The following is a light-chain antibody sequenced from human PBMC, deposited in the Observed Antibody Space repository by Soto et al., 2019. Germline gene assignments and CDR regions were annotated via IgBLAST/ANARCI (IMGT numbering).Light chain of an antibody. CDR2: GAS. V-gene: IGKV3-20*01. J-gene: IGKJ1*01. CDR1: QSVSSSY. CDR3: KHYDTWPST. Sequence: IGVTHSPVTLSLTPGERATLSCRASQSVSSSYLAWYQQNPGQAPRLLVYGASSRATGIPDRFSGSGSGTAFTLPISSLQAEDSALYYCKHYDTWPSTFGQGTKVDI.